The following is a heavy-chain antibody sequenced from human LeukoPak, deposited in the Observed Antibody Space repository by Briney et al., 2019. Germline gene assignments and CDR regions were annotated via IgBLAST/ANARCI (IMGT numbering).Heavy chain of an antibody. CDR1: GGSINDYY. Sequence: PSETLSLTCTVSGGSINDYYWNWLRQPPGKGLEWIGHIYNRGATTSNPSPKSRVTTSTAKSRTKFSLMLSSVSAAATAVYYCAGVFSGRRPFEIWGQGTLVTVSS. CDR3: AGVFSGRRPFEI. J-gene: IGHJ4*02. CDR2: IYNRGAT. D-gene: IGHD3-10*01. V-gene: IGHV4-59*03.